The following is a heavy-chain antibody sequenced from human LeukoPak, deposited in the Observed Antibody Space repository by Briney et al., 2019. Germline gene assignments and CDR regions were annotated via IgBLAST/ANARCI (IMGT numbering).Heavy chain of an antibody. CDR1: GGTFSSYA. V-gene: IGHV1-69*13. D-gene: IGHD3-3*01. Sequence: ASVKVSCKASGGTFSSYAISWVRQAPGQGLEWMGGIIPIFGTANYAQKFQGRVTITAGESTSTAYMELSSLRSEDTAVYYCARVITIFGVVTPRYMDVWGKGTTVTVSS. CDR3: ARVITIFGVVTPRYMDV. CDR2: IIPIFGTA. J-gene: IGHJ6*03.